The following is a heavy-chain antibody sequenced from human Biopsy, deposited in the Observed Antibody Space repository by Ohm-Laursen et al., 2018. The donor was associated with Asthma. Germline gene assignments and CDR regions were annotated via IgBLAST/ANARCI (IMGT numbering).Heavy chain of an antibody. D-gene: IGHD2-2*01. Sequence: SLRLSCAASGFTFSHYNMNWVRQAPGKGLEWVSSITDTSRYIKYADSVEGRFSISRDNSKNSLYLQMSSLRGEDTAICYCATLSWYASQYWGQGTLVTVSS. CDR3: ATLSWYASQY. V-gene: IGHV3-21*01. J-gene: IGHJ4*02. CDR1: GFTFSHYN. CDR2: ITDTSRYI.